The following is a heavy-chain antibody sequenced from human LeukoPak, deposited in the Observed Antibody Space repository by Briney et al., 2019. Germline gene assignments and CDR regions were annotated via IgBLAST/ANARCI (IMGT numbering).Heavy chain of an antibody. CDR3: ARDRALWYYYDSSGYYWDAFDI. V-gene: IGHV1-2*02. J-gene: IGHJ3*02. CDR1: GYTFTGYY. CDR2: INPNSGGT. D-gene: IGHD3-22*01. Sequence: ASVKVSCKASGYTFTGYYMHWVRQAPGQGLEWMGWINPNSGGTNYAQKFQGRVTMTRDTSISTAYMELSRLRSDDTAVYYCARDRALWYYYDSSGYYWDAFDIWGQGTMVTVSS.